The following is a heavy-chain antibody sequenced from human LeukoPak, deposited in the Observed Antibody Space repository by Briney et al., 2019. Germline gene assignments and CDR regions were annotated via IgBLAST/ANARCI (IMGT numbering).Heavy chain of an antibody. J-gene: IGHJ4*02. CDR1: GFTFSSYA. Sequence: GGSLRLSCAASGFTFSSYAMHWVRQAPGKGLEYVSAISSNGGSTYYANSVKGRFTISRDNSKNTLYLQMGSLRAEDMAVYYCAREVNYDILTGYYRYFDYWGQGTLVTVSS. D-gene: IGHD3-9*01. CDR2: ISSNGGST. CDR3: AREVNYDILTGYYRYFDY. V-gene: IGHV3-64*01.